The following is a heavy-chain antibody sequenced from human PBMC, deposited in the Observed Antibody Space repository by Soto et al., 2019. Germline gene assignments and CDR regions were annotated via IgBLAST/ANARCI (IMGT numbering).Heavy chain of an antibody. J-gene: IGHJ5*02. Sequence: SETLSLTCAVYGGSFSGYYWSWIRQPPGKGLEWIGEINHSGSTNYNPSLKSRVTISVDTSKNQFPLKLSSVTAADTAVYYCERGKRKLPPDYRWFDPCGQGTMVPVS. CDR3: ERGKRKLPPDYRWFDP. V-gene: IGHV4-34*01. CDR1: GGSFSGYY. CDR2: INHSGST. D-gene: IGHD1-26*01.